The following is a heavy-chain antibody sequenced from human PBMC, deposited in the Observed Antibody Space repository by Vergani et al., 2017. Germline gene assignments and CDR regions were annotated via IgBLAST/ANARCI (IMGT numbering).Heavy chain of an antibody. CDR1: GFTVSSNY. J-gene: IGHJ4*02. D-gene: IGHD2-2*01. Sequence: EVQLVESGGGLIQPGGSLRLSCAASGFTVSSNYMSWVRQAPGKGLEWVSVIYSGGSTYYADSVKGRFTISRDNSKNTLYLQMNSLRAEDTAVFYCAKGDVVVVPAAEPFDYWGQGTLVTVSS. CDR3: AKGDVVVVPAAEPFDY. V-gene: IGHV3-53*01. CDR2: IYSGGST.